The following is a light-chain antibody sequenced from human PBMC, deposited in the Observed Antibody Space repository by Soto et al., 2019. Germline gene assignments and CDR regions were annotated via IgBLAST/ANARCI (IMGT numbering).Light chain of an antibody. Sequence: DIQMTQSPSTLPASLGDRVTITCRACQSISNWLAWYQQKPGTAPKLLIYHASTLESGVASRFSGSGSGTEFTLIISGLQPDDSATYYCQQYTNTNNPWMFGQGTKVDIK. V-gene: IGKV1-5*01. CDR3: QQYTNTNNPWM. CDR1: QSISNW. J-gene: IGKJ1*01. CDR2: HAS.